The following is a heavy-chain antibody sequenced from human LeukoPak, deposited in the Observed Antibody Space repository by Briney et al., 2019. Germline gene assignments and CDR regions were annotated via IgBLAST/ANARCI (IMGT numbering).Heavy chain of an antibody. D-gene: IGHD3-10*01. CDR1: GFTFSSYA. J-gene: IGHJ4*02. CDR2: ISYDGSNK. Sequence: GGSLRLSCAASGFTFSSYAMHWVRQAPGKGLEWVAVISYDGSNKYYADSVKGRFTISRDNSKNTVYLQMNSLRAEDTAVYYCAKKMGSGSYPLDYWGQGTLVTVSS. V-gene: IGHV3-30*04. CDR3: AKKMGSGSYPLDY.